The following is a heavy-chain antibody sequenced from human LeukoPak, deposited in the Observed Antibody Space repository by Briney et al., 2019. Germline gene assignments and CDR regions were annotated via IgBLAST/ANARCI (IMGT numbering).Heavy chain of an antibody. V-gene: IGHV1-18*01. D-gene: IGHD3-3*01. J-gene: IGHJ4*02. CDR3: ARARGGITIFGVVTDYSFDY. Sequence: ASVKVSCKASGYTFTSYDISRVRQAPGQGLEWMGWISAYNGNTNYAQKLQGRVTMTTDTSTSTAYMELRSLRSDDTAVYYCARARGGITIFGVVTDYSFDYWGQGTLVTVSS. CDR1: GYTFTSYD. CDR2: ISAYNGNT.